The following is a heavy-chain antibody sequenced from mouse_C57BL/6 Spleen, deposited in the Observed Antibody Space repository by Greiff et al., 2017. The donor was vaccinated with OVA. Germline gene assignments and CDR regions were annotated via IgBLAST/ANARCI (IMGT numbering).Heavy chain of an antibody. Sequence: EVKLVESGGGLVQPGGSLKLSCAASGFTFSDYGMAWVRQAPRKGPEWVAFISNLAYSIYYADTVTGRFTISRENAKNTLYLEMSSLRSEDTAMYYCARVNWAFDYWGQGTTLTVSS. CDR1: GFTFSDYG. CDR2: ISNLAYSI. J-gene: IGHJ2*01. V-gene: IGHV5-15*01. D-gene: IGHD4-1*01. CDR3: ARVNWAFDY.